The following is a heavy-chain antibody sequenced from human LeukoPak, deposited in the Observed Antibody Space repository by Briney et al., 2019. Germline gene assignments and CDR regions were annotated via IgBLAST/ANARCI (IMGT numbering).Heavy chain of an antibody. CDR1: GFTFSSYA. CDR3: ARAMGGALWFGELPPLDY. V-gene: IGHV3-23*01. D-gene: IGHD3-10*01. CDR2: ISGSGGST. J-gene: IGHJ4*02. Sequence: GGSLRLSCAASGFTFSSYAMSWVRQAPGKGPEWVSAISGSGGSTYYADSVKGRFTISRDNSKNTLYLQMNSLRAEDTAVYYCARAMGGALWFGELPPLDYWGQGTLVTVSS.